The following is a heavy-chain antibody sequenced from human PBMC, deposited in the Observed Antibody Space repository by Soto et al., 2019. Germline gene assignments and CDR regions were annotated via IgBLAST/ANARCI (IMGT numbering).Heavy chain of an antibody. CDR3: GRCTSTSCHLGSDY. Sequence: VLLVDSGGGVVQPGRSLRLSCAASGFTFSSYAMNWVRQAPGKVLEWVALISHDGINKYYADSVRCRFTIYRDSSTNTLYLQMNSLRAAETAVYYCGRCTSTSCHLGSDYCGQGTLVTV. J-gene: IGHJ4*02. CDR2: ISHDGINK. CDR1: GFTFSSYA. V-gene: IGHV3-30-3*01. D-gene: IGHD2-2*01.